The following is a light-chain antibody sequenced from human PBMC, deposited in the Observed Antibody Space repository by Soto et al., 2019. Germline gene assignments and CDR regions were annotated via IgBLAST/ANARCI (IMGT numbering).Light chain of an antibody. J-gene: IGKJ1*01. V-gene: IGKV2-28*01. CDR2: LVS. Sequence: DLRMTQSPLSLPVTPGEPASISCRSSQSLLHSNGYTYLDWYLQKPGQSPQLLIYLVSNRASGVPDRFRGSESGTDFTLKISRVEAEDVGVYYCMQALQTPWTFGQGTKVEIK. CDR1: QSLLHSNGYTY. CDR3: MQALQTPWT.